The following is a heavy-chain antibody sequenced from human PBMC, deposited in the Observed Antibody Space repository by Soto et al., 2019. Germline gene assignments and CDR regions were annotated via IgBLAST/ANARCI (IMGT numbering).Heavy chain of an antibody. CDR1: GYTLNTYY. CDR2: IHPSGGGS. Sequence: ASVKVSCKPSGYTLNTYYLHWVRQAPGQGLEWMGIIHPSGGGSTYAQKFLGRVTMTRDTSTSTVFMELSSLRSEDTAVYYCARSIVVVTALDYWGQGTLVTVSS. CDR3: ARSIVVVTALDY. D-gene: IGHD2-21*02. J-gene: IGHJ4*02. V-gene: IGHV1-46*02.